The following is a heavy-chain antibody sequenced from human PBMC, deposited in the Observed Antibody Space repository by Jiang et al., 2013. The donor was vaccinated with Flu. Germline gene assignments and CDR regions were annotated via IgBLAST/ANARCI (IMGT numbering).Heavy chain of an antibody. CDR2: IYYSGST. V-gene: IGHV4-39*01. CDR3: YWYCSSTSCRGFYYGMDV. CDR1: GGSISSSSYY. Sequence: LLKPSETLSLTCTVSGGSISSSSYYWGWIRQPPGKGLEWIGSIYYSGSTYYNPSLKSRVTISVDTSKNQFSLKLRSVTAADTAVYYCYWYCSSTSCRGFYYGMDVWGQGTTVTVSS. J-gene: IGHJ6*02. D-gene: IGHD2-2*01.